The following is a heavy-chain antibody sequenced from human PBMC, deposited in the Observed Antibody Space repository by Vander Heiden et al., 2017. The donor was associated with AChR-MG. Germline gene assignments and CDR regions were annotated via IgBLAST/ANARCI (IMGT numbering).Heavy chain of an antibody. CDR3: ARGVVVVVAATLYYYGMDV. J-gene: IGHJ6*02. Sequence: QVQLVQSGAEVKKPGSSVKVSCKASGGTFSSYAISWVRQAPGQGLEWMGGIIPIFGTANYAQKFQGRVTITADKSTSTAYMELSSLRSEDTAVYYCARGVVVVVAATLYYYGMDVWGQGTTVTVSS. CDR2: IIPIFGTA. D-gene: IGHD2-15*01. CDR1: GGTFSSYA. V-gene: IGHV1-69*06.